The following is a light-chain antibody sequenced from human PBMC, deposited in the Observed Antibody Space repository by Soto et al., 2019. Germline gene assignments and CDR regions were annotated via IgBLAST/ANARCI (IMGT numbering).Light chain of an antibody. V-gene: IGKV3-15*01. CDR2: DTS. CDR1: QSVSRK. CDR3: QQYNNWRSIS. J-gene: IGKJ5*01. Sequence: EIFMTQSPATFSVSPVEIATLSFLASQSVSRKLAWYQHKPGQAPRLLIYDTSTRAADIPARFSGSGSGTDFTLTISSLQSEDFAVYYCQQYNNWRSISFGQGTRLEI.